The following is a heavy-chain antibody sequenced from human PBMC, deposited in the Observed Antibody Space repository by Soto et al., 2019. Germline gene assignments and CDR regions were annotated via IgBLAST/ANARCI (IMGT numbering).Heavy chain of an antibody. J-gene: IGHJ5*02. CDR2: IWYDGSNK. CDR1: GFTFSSYG. V-gene: IGHV3-33*01. Sequence: GGSLRLSCAASGFTFSSYGMHWVRQAPGKGLEWVAVIWYDGSNKYYADSVKGRFTISRDNSKNTLYLQMNSLRAEDTAVYYCARDHRITMVRGVKSWFDPWGQGTLVTV. CDR3: ARDHRITMVRGVKSWFDP. D-gene: IGHD3-10*01.